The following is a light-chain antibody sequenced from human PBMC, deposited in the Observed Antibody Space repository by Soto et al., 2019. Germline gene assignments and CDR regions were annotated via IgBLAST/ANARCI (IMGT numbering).Light chain of an antibody. V-gene: IGLV1-44*01. J-gene: IGLJ1*01. CDR3: AAWDDSLNGREV. CDR1: SSNIGSNS. CDR2: SNN. Sequence: QSVLTQPPSASGTPGQRVTISCSGSSSNIGSNSVNWYQQLPGAAPKLLISSNNQRPSGVPDRFSGSKSGTSASLAISGLKSEDEADYYCAAWDDSLNGREVFGTGTKVTVL.